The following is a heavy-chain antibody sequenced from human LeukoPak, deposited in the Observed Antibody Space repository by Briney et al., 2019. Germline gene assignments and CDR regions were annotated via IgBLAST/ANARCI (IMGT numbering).Heavy chain of an antibody. CDR2: IYHSGST. J-gene: IGHJ4*02. Sequence: LRLSCAASGFTFDDYAMHWVRQPPGKGLEWIGYIYHSGSTYYNPSLKSRVTISVDRSKNQFSLKLSSVTAADTAVYYCARGDYYDSSGYTIDYWGQGTLVTVSS. D-gene: IGHD3-22*01. CDR1: GFTFDDYA. V-gene: IGHV4-30-2*01. CDR3: ARGDYYDSSGYTIDY.